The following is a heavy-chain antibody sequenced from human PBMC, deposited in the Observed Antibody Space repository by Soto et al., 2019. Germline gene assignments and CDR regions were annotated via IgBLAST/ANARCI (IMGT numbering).Heavy chain of an antibody. CDR1: GYTFSSYG. CDR2: ISAYSGNT. V-gene: IGHV1-18*01. Sequence: ASVKVSCKASGYTFSSYGFTWVRQAPGQGLEWMGWISAYSGNTNYAQKLQGRVTMTTDTSTSTVYMALRSLRSDDTAVYYCARDWEPYGSGTYPFDYWGQGTLVTVS. CDR3: ARDWEPYGSGTYPFDY. J-gene: IGHJ4*02. D-gene: IGHD3-10*01.